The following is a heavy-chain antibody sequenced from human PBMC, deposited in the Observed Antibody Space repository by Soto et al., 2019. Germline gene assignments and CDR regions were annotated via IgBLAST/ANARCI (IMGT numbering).Heavy chain of an antibody. D-gene: IGHD2-15*01. J-gene: IGHJ4*02. CDR3: ARGRGYCSGGSCYSDY. CDR2: IYPGDSDT. CDR1: GYSFTSYW. Sequence: GESLKISCKGSGYSFTSYWIGWVRQMPGKGLEWMGIIYPGDSDTRYSPSFQGQVTISADKSISTAYLQWSSLKASDTAMYYCARGRGYCSGGSCYSDYWGQGTLVTVSS. V-gene: IGHV5-51*01.